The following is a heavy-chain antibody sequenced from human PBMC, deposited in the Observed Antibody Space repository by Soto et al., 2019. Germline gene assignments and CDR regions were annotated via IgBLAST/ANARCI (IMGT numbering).Heavy chain of an antibody. CDR2: IYSGGST. CDR3: ARGWFGELFPTDFYYYYGMDV. J-gene: IGHJ6*02. Sequence: PGGSLRLSCAASGFTVSSNYMSWVRQAPGEGLEWVSVIYSGGSTYYADSVKGRFTISRDNSKNTLYLQMNSLRAEDTAVYYCARGWFGELFPTDFYYYYGMDVWGQGTTVTVSS. V-gene: IGHV3-53*01. CDR1: GFTVSSNY. D-gene: IGHD3-10*01.